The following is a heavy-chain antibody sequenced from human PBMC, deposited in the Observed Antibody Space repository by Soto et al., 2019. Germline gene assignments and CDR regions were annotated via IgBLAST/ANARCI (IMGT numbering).Heavy chain of an antibody. J-gene: IGHJ4*02. D-gene: IGHD3-22*01. Sequence: GGSLRLSCAASGFTVSSNYMSWVRQAPGKGLEWVSVIYSGGSTYYADSVKGRFIISRDNSKNTVYLQMNSLRAEDTAVYYCARNYYDSGGGFDYWGQGTLVTVPS. V-gene: IGHV3-53*01. CDR3: ARNYYDSGGGFDY. CDR2: IYSGGST. CDR1: GFTVSSNY.